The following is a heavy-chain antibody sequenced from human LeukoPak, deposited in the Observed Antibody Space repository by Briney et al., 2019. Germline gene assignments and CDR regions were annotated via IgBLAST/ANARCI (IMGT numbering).Heavy chain of an antibody. J-gene: IGHJ4*02. V-gene: IGHV4-34*01. D-gene: IGHD6-19*01. CDR3: ARQWLVSPLFDY. Sequence: SETLSLTCAVYGGSLSGYYWSWIRQPPGKGLEWIGEINHSGSTKYNPSLKSRVTISVHTSKNQLSLKLSSMPAADTAVYYCARQWLVSPLFDYWGQGTLVTVSS. CDR2: INHSGST. CDR1: GGSLSGYY.